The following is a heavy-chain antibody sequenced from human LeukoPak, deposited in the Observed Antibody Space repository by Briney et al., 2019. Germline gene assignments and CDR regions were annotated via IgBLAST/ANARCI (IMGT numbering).Heavy chain of an antibody. CDR1: GFTFSSYA. CDR2: IGGSGGRT. J-gene: IGHJ4*02. V-gene: IGHV3-23*01. D-gene: IGHD6-13*01. Sequence: GGSLRLSCAASGFTFSSYAMSWVRQAPGKGLEWVSSIGGSGGRTYYADSVKGRFTISRDNSKNTLYLQMNSLRAEDTAVYYCAKVETAAAATLRGFDYWGQGTLVTLSS. CDR3: AKVETAAAATLRGFDY.